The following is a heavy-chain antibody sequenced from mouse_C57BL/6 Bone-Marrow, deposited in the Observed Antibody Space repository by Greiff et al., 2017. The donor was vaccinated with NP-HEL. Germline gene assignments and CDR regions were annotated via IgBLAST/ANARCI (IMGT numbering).Heavy chain of an antibody. CDR1: GFTFSSYG. Sequence: VQLKQSGGDLVKPGGSLKLSCAASGFTFSSYGMSWVRQTPDKRLEWVATISSGGSYTYYPDSVKGRFTISRDNAKNTLYLQMSSLKSEDTAMYYCASRGYWGQGTTLTVSS. CDR3: ASRGY. CDR2: ISSGGSYT. V-gene: IGHV5-6*01. J-gene: IGHJ2*01.